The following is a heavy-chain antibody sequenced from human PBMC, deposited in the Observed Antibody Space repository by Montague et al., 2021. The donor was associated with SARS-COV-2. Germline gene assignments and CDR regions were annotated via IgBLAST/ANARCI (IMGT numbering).Heavy chain of an antibody. CDR3: AGSLPYQIVAGAIPNYSMDV. D-gene: IGHD2-21*01. Sequence: TLSLTCTVAGASISSGDFYWIWLRQHPRKGLEWIGFIDYSGTTXHXXXXKXRLTISIDTSKNQFSLNSRSVTAAATTVYYWAGSLPYQIVAGAIPNYSMDVWGQGTTVTVSS. V-gene: IGHV4-31*03. J-gene: IGHJ6*02. CDR1: GASISSGDFY. CDR2: IDYSGTT.